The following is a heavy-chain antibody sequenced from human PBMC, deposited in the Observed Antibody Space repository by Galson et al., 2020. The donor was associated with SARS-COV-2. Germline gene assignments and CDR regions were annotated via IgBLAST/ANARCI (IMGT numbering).Heavy chain of an antibody. J-gene: IGHJ4*02. CDR1: GGSISNYY. V-gene: IGHV4-4*07. Sequence: ETSETLSLTCTVSGGSISNYYWNWIRQPAGKGLEWIGRIYRSGSTTYNPSLKRRVTMSVDTSKNQFSLKLSSVTAADTAVYYCARVTGSNFEPFDYWGQGTLVTVSS. CDR2: IYRSGST. CDR3: ARVTGSNFEPFDY. D-gene: IGHD1-26*01.